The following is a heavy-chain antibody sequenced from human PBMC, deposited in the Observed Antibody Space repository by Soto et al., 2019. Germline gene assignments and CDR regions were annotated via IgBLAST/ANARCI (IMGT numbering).Heavy chain of an antibody. J-gene: IGHJ6*03. CDR3: ARLYGHYMDG. D-gene: IGHD4-17*01. V-gene: IGHV5-51*01. CDR2: IYPSDSDT. Sequence: HGESLKISCKGSGYTFTTSWIAWVRQMPGKGLEWMGIIYPSDSDTRYSPSFQGQVTISVDKSISAAHLQWSSLKASDTAMYYCARLYGHYMDGWGKGNTVTVSS. CDR1: GYTFTTSW.